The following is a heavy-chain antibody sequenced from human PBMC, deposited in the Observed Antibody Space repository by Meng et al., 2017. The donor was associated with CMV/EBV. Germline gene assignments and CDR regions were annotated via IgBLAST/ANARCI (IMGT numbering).Heavy chain of an antibody. Sequence: PQGAGPGPVKPSGTLSLTCTVSGGSSSSSSYYWGWIRQPPGKGLEWIGSIYYSGSTYYNPSLKSRVTISVDTSKNQFSLKLSSVTAADTAVYYCARGGLYYYDSSGHFDYWGQGTLVTVSS. J-gene: IGHJ4*02. CDR3: ARGGLYYYDSSGHFDY. CDR1: GGSSSSSSYY. D-gene: IGHD3-22*01. V-gene: IGHV4-39*07. CDR2: IYYSGST.